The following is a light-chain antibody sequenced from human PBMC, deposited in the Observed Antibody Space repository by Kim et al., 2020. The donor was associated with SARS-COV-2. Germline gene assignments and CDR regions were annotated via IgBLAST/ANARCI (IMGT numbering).Light chain of an antibody. V-gene: IGKV3-11*01. J-gene: IGKJ4*01. Sequence: EIVLTQSPATLSLSPGERATLPCRASQSVSSYLAWYKQKPGQAPRLLIYDAANRATGIPARFSGSGSGTDFTLTISSLEPEDFAVYSWQQRSNWPLTFGGGNKVDIK. CDR2: DAA. CDR1: QSVSSY. CDR3: QQRSNWPLT.